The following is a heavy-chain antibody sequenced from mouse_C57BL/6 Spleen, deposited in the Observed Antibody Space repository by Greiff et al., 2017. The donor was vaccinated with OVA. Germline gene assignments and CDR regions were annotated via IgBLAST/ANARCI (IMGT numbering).Heavy chain of an antibody. V-gene: IGHV1-39*01. D-gene: IGHD1-1*01. CDR3: ARGITTVVAPRAMDY. CDR1: GYSFTDYN. CDR2: INPNYGTT. J-gene: IGHJ4*01. Sequence: EVKLQESGPELVKPGASVKISCKASGYSFTDYNMNWVKQSNGKSLEWIGVINPNYGTTSYNQKFKGKATLTVDQSSSTAYMQLNSLTSEDSAVYYCARGITTVVAPRAMDYWGQGTSVTVSS.